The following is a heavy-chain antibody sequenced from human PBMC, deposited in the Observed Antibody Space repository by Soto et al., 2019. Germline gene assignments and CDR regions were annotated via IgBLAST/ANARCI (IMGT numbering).Heavy chain of an antibody. J-gene: IGHJ4*02. CDR1: GYTFTSYG. Sequence: ASVKVSCKASGYTFTSYGISWVRQAPGQGLEWMGWISAHNGNTNHAQKLQGRVTMTTDTSTSTAYMELRSLRSDDTAVYYCARDAAVGLFDYWGKGTLVTVPS. V-gene: IGHV1-18*01. D-gene: IGHD1-26*01. CDR2: ISAHNGNT. CDR3: ARDAAVGLFDY.